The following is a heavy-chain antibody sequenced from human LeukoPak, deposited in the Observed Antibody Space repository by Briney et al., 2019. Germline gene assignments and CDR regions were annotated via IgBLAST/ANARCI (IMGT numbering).Heavy chain of an antibody. CDR3: ARGVEPLAANTLAY. Sequence: GGSLRLSCAASGFTVITNDMTWVRQAPGKGLEWVSFLYSDGNTKYADSVQGRFIISRDNSNKTLYLEMNSLSPDDTAVYYCARGVEPLAANTLAYWGQGTLVTVSS. D-gene: IGHD1-14*01. J-gene: IGHJ4*02. CDR2: LYSDGNT. V-gene: IGHV3-53*01. CDR1: GFTVITND.